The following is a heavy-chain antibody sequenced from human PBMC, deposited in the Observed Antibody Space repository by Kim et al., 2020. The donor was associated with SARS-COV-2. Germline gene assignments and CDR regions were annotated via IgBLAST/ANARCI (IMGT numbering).Heavy chain of an antibody. CDR3: ASVAVVVYSNGMDV. CDR2: INPNSGGT. J-gene: IGHJ6*02. D-gene: IGHD2-2*01. V-gene: IGHV1-2*02. Sequence: ASVKVSCKASGYTFTGYYMHWVRQAPGQGLEWMGWINPNSGGTNYAQKFQGRVTMTRDTSISTAYMELSRLRSDDTAVYYCASVAVVVYSNGMDVWGQGTTVTVSS. CDR1: GYTFTGYY.